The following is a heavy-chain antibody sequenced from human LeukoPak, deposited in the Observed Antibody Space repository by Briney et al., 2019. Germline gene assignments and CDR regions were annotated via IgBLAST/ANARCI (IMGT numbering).Heavy chain of an antibody. D-gene: IGHD2-15*01. CDR1: GFTFSSYG. V-gene: IGHV3-30*03. Sequence: PGRSLRLSCAASGFTFSSYGMHWVRQAPAKGLEWVAVISNNGRSIYYADSVKGRFTISRDNSKNTLFLQVNSLRVEDTAVYSCAREACSGSCHSDYFDYRGLGTLVTVSS. J-gene: IGHJ4*02. CDR2: ISNNGRSI. CDR3: AREACSGSCHSDYFDY.